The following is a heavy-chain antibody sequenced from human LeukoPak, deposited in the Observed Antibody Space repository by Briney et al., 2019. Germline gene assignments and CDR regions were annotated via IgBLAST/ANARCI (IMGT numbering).Heavy chain of an antibody. V-gene: IGHV3-30*04. CDR2: IPYDGSNK. CDR3: ARAEGYGGELDS. D-gene: IGHD4-23*01. J-gene: IGHJ4*02. Sequence: TGGSLRLSCAASGFTFSTYAMHWVRQAPGKGLEWVAVIPYDGSNKYYADSVKGRFTISRENSKNRLYLQMNSLRVEDTAVYYCARAEGYGGELDSWGQGTLVTVSS. CDR1: GFTFSTYA.